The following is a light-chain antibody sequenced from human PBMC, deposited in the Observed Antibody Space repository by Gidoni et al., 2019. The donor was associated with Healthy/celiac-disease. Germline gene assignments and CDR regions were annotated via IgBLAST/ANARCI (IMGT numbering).Light chain of an antibody. J-gene: IGKJ3*01. CDR1: QGISSG. Sequence: IQLTQSPSSVSASVGDRVTITCRASQGISSGLACYQQQPGKAPKLRIYAASRLQSGVPSRCSGSGSGTDFTLTIISLQPEDFATYYCPQANSFPLTFGPGTKVDIK. CDR2: AAS. V-gene: IGKV1-12*01. CDR3: PQANSFPLT.